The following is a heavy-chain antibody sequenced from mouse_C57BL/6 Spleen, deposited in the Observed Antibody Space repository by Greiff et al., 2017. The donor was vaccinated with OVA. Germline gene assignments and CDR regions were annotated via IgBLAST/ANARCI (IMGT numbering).Heavy chain of an antibody. CDR3: ARSGNPDYFDY. D-gene: IGHD2-1*01. CDR2: INPGSGGT. V-gene: IGHV1-54*01. CDR1: GYAFTNYL. J-gene: IGHJ2*01. Sequence: QVQLKQSGAELVRPGTSVKVSCKASGYAFTNYLIEWVKQRPGQGLEWIGVINPGSGGTNYNEKFKGKATLTADKSSSTAYMQLSSLTSEDSAVYFGARSGNPDYFDYWGQGTTLTVSS.